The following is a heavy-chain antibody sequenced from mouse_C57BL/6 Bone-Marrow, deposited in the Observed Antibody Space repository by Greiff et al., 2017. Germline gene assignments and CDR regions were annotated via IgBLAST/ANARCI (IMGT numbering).Heavy chain of an antibody. J-gene: IGHJ2*01. CDR1: GYTFTDYY. CDR3: ARGGLPYYFDY. Sequence: QVQLQQSGAELVRPGASVKLSCKASGYTFTDYYINWVKQRPGQGLEWIARIYPGSGNTYYNEKFKGKDTLTAEKSSSTAYMQLSSLTSEDSAVYFCARGGLPYYFDYWGQGTTLTVSS. V-gene: IGHV1-76*01. CDR2: IYPGSGNT. D-gene: IGHD3-1*01.